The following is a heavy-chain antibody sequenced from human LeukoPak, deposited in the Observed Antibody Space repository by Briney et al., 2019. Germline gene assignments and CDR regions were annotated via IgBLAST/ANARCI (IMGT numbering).Heavy chain of an antibody. D-gene: IGHD6-13*01. Sequence: SETLSLTCTVSGGSISSSSYYWGWIRQPPGKGLEWIGSIYYSGSTYYNPSLKSRVTISVDTSKNQFSLKLSSVTAADTAVYYCASLKPGIAAAGLDYWGQGTLVTVSS. CDR2: IYYSGST. CDR1: GGSISSSSYY. J-gene: IGHJ4*02. CDR3: ASLKPGIAAAGLDY. V-gene: IGHV4-39*07.